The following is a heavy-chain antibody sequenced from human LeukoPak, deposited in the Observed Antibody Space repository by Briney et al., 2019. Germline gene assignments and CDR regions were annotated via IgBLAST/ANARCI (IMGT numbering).Heavy chain of an antibody. V-gene: IGHV1-69*05. Sequence: ASVKVPCKASGGTFSSYAISWVRQAPGQGLEWMGGIIPIFGTANYAQKFQGRVTITTDESTSTAYMELSSLRSEDTAVYYCARGGGLVFGVALHYYYYMDVWGKGTTVTVSS. CDR1: GGTFSSYA. CDR3: ARGGGLVFGVALHYYYYMDV. D-gene: IGHD3-3*01. CDR2: IIPIFGTA. J-gene: IGHJ6*03.